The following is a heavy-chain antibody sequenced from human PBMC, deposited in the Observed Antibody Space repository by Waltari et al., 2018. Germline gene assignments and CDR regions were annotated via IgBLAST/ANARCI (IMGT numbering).Heavy chain of an antibody. CDR3: ARDLRIAARPSAFDI. CDR1: GYTFTGYY. V-gene: IGHV1-2*02. D-gene: IGHD6-6*01. Sequence: QVQLVQSGAEVKKPGASVKVSCKASGYTFTGYYMHWVRQAPGQGIEWMGWINPNRGGTNYAQKFQGRVTMTRDTSISTAYMELNSLRAEDTAVYYCARDLRIAARPSAFDIWGQGTMVTVSS. J-gene: IGHJ3*02. CDR2: INPNRGGT.